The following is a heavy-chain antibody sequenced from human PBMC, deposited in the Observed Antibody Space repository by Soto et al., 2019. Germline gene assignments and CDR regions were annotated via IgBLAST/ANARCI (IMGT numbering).Heavy chain of an antibody. CDR2: ISGNGGST. D-gene: IGHD6-6*01. CDR3: AKDRTSGPPLVRFDS. Sequence: EVQLLESGGGLVQPGGSLRLSCGASGFTFSVYAMTWVRQAPGKGLEWVSAISGNGGSTYYADSVKGRFTISRDNSNSTLHLQMTSLTVEDTAVYYCAKDRTSGPPLVRFDSWGQGTLVTVSS. CDR1: GFTFSVYA. J-gene: IGHJ4*02. V-gene: IGHV3-23*01.